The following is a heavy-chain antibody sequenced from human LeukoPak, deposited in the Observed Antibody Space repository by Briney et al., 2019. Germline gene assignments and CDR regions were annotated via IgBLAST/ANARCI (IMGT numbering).Heavy chain of an antibody. Sequence: PSETLSLTCAVYGGSFSGYYWSWIRQPPRKGLEWIGEINHSGSTNYNPSLKSRVTISVDTSKNQFSLKLSSVTAADTAVYYCARGQERAARLFDYWGQGTLVTVSS. CDR3: ARGQERAARLFDY. V-gene: IGHV4-34*01. CDR1: GGSFSGYY. J-gene: IGHJ4*02. CDR2: INHSGST. D-gene: IGHD6-6*01.